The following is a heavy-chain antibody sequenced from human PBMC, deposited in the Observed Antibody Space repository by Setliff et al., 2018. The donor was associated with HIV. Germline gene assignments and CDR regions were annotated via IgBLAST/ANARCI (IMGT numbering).Heavy chain of an antibody. J-gene: IGHJ5*01. D-gene: IGHD3-22*01. CDR1: GYTFTSYG. V-gene: IGHV1-69*13. CDR3: ASVSYYYDSSGYYYNWFDP. Sequence: ASVKVSCKASGYTFTSYGITWVRQAPGQGLEWMGGIIPIFGTANYAQKFQGRVTITSDESTSTAYMELSSLRSEDTAVYYCASVSYYYDSSGYYYNWFDPWGQGTLVTVSS. CDR2: IIPIFGTA.